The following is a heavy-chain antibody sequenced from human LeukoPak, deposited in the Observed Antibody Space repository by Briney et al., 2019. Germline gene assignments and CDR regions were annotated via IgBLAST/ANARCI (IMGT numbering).Heavy chain of an antibody. V-gene: IGHV4-59*01. CDR3: ARLRGYSSSGY. J-gene: IGHJ4*02. Sequence: SETLSLTCTVSGGSISSYYWSWIRQPPGKGLEWIGYIYYSGSTNYNPSLKSRVTISVDTSKNQFSLKLSSVTAADTAVYYCARLRGYSSSGYWGQGTLVTVSS. CDR1: GGSISSYY. D-gene: IGHD6-13*01. CDR2: IYYSGST.